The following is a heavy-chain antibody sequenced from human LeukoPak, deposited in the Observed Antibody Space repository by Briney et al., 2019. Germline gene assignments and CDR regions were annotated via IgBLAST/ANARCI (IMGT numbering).Heavy chain of an antibody. Sequence: ASVKVSCKASGYTFIGYYMHWVRQAPGQGLEWMGWINPNSGRTDYAQKFQGRVTMTRDTSIDTAYMELSRLTSDDTAVYYCARDRITDCSTTSCTIANWFDPWGQGTLVTVAS. CDR2: INPNSGRT. CDR3: ARDRITDCSTTSCTIANWFDP. D-gene: IGHD2-2*01. V-gene: IGHV1-2*02. CDR1: GYTFIGYY. J-gene: IGHJ5*02.